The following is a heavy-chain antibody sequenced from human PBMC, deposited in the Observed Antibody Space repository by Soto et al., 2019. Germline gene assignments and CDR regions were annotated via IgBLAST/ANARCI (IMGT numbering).Heavy chain of an antibody. Sequence: ASVKVSCKASGYTFTSYAMHWVRQAPGQRLEWMGWINAGNGNTKYSQKFQGRVTITRDTSASTAYMELSSLRSEDTAVYYCARDREMANRVYYFDYWGQGTLVTVSS. J-gene: IGHJ4*02. D-gene: IGHD5-12*01. CDR1: GYTFTSYA. CDR3: ARDREMANRVYYFDY. V-gene: IGHV1-3*01. CDR2: INAGNGNT.